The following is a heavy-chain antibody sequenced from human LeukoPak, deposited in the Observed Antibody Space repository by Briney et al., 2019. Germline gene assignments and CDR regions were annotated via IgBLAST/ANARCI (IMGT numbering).Heavy chain of an antibody. J-gene: IGHJ4*02. Sequence: PSETLSLTCTVSGYSISRGYSWGWIRQPPGKGLEWIDNIYHSGSTNYSPSLKSRVTISVDTSKNQFSLKLSSVTAADTAVYFCAREDYYNSGGYYLDHWGQGTLVTVSS. CDR2: IYHSGST. D-gene: IGHD3-22*01. V-gene: IGHV4-38-2*02. CDR1: GYSISRGYS. CDR3: AREDYYNSGGYYLDH.